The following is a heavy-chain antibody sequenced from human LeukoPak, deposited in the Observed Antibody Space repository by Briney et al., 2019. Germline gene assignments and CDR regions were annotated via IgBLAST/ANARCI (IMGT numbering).Heavy chain of an antibody. J-gene: IGHJ5*02. CDR3: AVGLSHEWTGWVFHS. D-gene: IGHD3-3*01. CDR2: IIPVFGTA. Sequence: GASVKVSCKASGGSFTDYTFGWVRQAPGQGLEWPGGIIPVFGTANHAERFLSRLMITPDDSTTTAYMDLSSLRSEDTAVYFCAVGLSHEWTGWVFHSWGQGTPVTVSS. V-gene: IGHV1-69*13. CDR1: GGSFTDYT.